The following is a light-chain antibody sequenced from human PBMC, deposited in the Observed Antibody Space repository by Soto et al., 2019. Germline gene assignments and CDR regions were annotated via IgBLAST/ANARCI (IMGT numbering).Light chain of an antibody. CDR1: QSVSST. V-gene: IGKV3-15*01. CDR2: VSS. Sequence: EIVVTQSPATLSGSQGERXTLSCRASQSVSSTVAWYQQKPGQAPRLLNYVSSTRAHGSPARFSGSGSVTEFTRTISSLQSEDFALYYGQQYKDWPLTFGGGTKVDIK. CDR3: QQYKDWPLT. J-gene: IGKJ4*01.